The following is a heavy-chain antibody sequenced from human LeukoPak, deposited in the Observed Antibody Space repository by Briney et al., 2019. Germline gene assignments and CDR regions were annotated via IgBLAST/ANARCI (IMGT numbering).Heavy chain of an antibody. CDR3: ARDPGGYFDY. D-gene: IGHD3-10*01. CDR2: ISSSSSII. V-gene: IGHV3-48*01. Sequence: PGGSLRLSCAASGFTFSSYSMNWVRQAPGKGLEWVSYISSSSSIIYYADPVKGRFTISRDNVKNSLYLQMNSLRAEDTAVYYCARDPGGYFDYWGQGTLVTVSS. CDR1: GFTFSSYS. J-gene: IGHJ4*02.